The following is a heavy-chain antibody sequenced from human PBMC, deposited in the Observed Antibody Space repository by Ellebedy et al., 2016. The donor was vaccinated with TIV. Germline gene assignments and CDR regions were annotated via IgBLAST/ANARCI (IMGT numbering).Heavy chain of an antibody. J-gene: IGHJ4*02. CDR2: ISAYNGNT. CDR3: ARVIQDIVVVPAAGDY. V-gene: IGHV1-18*01. D-gene: IGHD2-2*01. CDR1: GYTFTSYG. Sequence: ASVKVSCXASGYTFTSYGISWVRQAPGQGLEWMGWISAYNGNTNYAQKLQGRVTMTTDTSTSTAYMELRSLRSDDTAVYYCARVIQDIVVVPAAGDYWGQGTLVTVSS.